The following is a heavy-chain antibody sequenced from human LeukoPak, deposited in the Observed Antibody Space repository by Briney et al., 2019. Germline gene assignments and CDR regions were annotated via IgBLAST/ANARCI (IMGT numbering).Heavy chain of an antibody. CDR3: ARDGGYCSSTSCSPL. Sequence: PGGSLRLSCATSGFSFSSFWMSWVRQAPGKGLECVSYITSSSSAIYYADSVKGRFTISRDNAKNSLYLQMNSLRAEDTAVYYCARDGGYCSSTSCSPLWGQGTLVTVSS. V-gene: IGHV3-48*01. J-gene: IGHJ4*02. CDR2: ITSSSSAI. D-gene: IGHD2-2*01. CDR1: GFSFSSFW.